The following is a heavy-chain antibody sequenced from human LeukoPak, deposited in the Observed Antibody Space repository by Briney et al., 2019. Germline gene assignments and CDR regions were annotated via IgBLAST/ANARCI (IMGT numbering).Heavy chain of an antibody. CDR3: ARVADFWSGSGPLYYMDV. V-gene: IGHV1-46*01. Sequence: GASVKVSCKASGYTFTSYYMHWVRQAPGQGLEWMGIINPSGGSTSYAQKFQGRVTITRNTSISTAYMELSSLRSEDTAVYYCARVADFWSGSGPLYYMDVWGKGTTVTVSS. D-gene: IGHD3-3*01. CDR1: GYTFTSYY. J-gene: IGHJ6*03. CDR2: INPSGGST.